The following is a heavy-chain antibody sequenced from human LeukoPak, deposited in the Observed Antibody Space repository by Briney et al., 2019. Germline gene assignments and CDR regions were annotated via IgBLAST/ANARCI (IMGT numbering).Heavy chain of an antibody. CDR1: GFTFSSYE. D-gene: IGHD6-19*01. CDR2: ISSSGSTI. V-gene: IGHV3-48*03. J-gene: IGHJ4*02. CDR3: ARVGPAVAHL. Sequence: GGSLRLSCAASGFTFSSYEMNWVRQAPGKGLEWVSYISSSGSTIYYADSVKGRFAISRDNAKNSLYLQMNSLRAEDTAVYYCARVGPAVAHLWGLGTLVTVSS.